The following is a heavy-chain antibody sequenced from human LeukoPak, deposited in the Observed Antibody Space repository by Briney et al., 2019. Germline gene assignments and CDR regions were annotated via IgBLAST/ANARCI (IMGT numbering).Heavy chain of an antibody. Sequence: GGSLRLSCAASGFTVSSNYMSWVRQAPGKGLEWVSVIYSGGSTYYADSVKGRFTISRDNAKNTLYLQMNSLRAEDTAVYYCARDLVVPAAMLDYWGQGTLVTVSS. V-gene: IGHV3-53*01. CDR3: ARDLVVPAAMLDY. CDR2: IYSGGST. CDR1: GFTVSSNY. J-gene: IGHJ4*02. D-gene: IGHD2-2*01.